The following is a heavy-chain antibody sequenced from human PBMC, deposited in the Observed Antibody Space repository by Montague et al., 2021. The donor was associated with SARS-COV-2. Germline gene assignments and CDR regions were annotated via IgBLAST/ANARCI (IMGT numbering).Heavy chain of an antibody. CDR2: IRSKNYGGTT. CDR3: TRFSGRVDY. CDR1: GFTFGDYA. Sequence: SLRLSCAASGFTFGDYAMSWVRQAPGKGLEWVGFIRSKNYGGTTEYAASVKGRFTISRDDSESIPYPQMNSLKTEDTAVYYCTRFSGRVDYWGQGTLVTVSS. J-gene: IGHJ4*02. V-gene: IGHV3-49*04. D-gene: IGHD6-19*01.